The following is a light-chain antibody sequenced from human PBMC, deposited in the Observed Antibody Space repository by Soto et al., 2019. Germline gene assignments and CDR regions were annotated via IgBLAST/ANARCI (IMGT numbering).Light chain of an antibody. CDR2: AAA. V-gene: IGKV1-27*01. CDR1: QGIRNF. J-gene: IGKJ3*01. Sequence: DIQMTQSPTSLSASVGDRVTITCRASQGIRNFVAWYQQKPGKAPKLLTYAAATLQSGVPSRFSGSASGTDFTLTINGLQPEDVATYSCQKYSSVPVFGPGTKVEIK. CDR3: QKYSSVPV.